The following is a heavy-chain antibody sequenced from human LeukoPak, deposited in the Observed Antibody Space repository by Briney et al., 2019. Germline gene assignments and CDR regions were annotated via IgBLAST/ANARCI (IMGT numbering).Heavy chain of an antibody. CDR2: IYYSGST. CDR3: ARDLRKFRYRGFDY. D-gene: IGHD1-1*01. Sequence: PSETLSLTCTVSGGSISSSSYYWGWIRQPPVKGLEWIGSIYYSGSTYYNPSLKSRVTISVDTSKNQFSLKLSSVTAADTAVYYCARDLRKFRYRGFDYWGQGTLVTVSS. CDR1: GGSISSSSYY. V-gene: IGHV4-39*07. J-gene: IGHJ4*02.